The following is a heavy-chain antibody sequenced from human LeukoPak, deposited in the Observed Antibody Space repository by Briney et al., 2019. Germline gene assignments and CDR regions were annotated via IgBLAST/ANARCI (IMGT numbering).Heavy chain of an antibody. Sequence: QPGGSLRLSCAASGFTFSSYAMSWVRQAPGKGLEWVSAISGSGGSTYYADSVKGRFTISRDNSKNTLYLQMNSLRAEDTVVYYCAKGAPIQLWLRSDYFDYWGQGTLVTVSS. V-gene: IGHV3-23*01. CDR1: GFTFSSYA. CDR3: AKGAPIQLWLRSDYFDY. D-gene: IGHD5-18*01. CDR2: ISGSGGST. J-gene: IGHJ4*02.